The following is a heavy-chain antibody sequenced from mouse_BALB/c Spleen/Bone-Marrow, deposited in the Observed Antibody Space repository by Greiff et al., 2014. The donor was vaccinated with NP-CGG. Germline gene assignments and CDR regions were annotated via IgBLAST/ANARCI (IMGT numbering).Heavy chain of an antibody. J-gene: IGHJ4*01. CDR2: IFPRSDYT. CDR3: ARSGYYGSRGDYYAMDY. Sequence: QVQLKESGPELVKPGASVKISCKASGYSFTSYYILWVKQRPGQGLEWIGWIFPRSDYTKYNENFKDKATLTADTSSSTAYMQLSSLTSEDSAVYFCARSGYYGSRGDYYAMDYWGQGTSVTVSS. D-gene: IGHD1-1*01. V-gene: IGHV1-66*01. CDR1: GYSFTSYY.